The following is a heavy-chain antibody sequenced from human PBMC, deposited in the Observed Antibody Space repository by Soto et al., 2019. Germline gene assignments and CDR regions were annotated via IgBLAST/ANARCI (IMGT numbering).Heavy chain of an antibody. CDR3: ARNPVGGRYYETGGYYYTGGNWFDP. CDR1: GWTFTAYY. J-gene: IGHJ5*02. CDR2: INPDNGAT. Sequence: QVHLVQSGTEVKKPGASVRASCKASGWTFTAYYIHWVRQAPGQGREWMGWINPDNGATKSAQKFQGRVTMTRDTSITTVYMEISSLRSDDTAVYFWARNPVGGRYYETGGYYYTGGNWFDPWGQGTLVTVSS. D-gene: IGHD3-22*01. V-gene: IGHV1-2*02.